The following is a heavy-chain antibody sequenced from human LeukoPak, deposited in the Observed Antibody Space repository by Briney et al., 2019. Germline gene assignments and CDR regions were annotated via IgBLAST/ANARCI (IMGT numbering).Heavy chain of an antibody. V-gene: IGHV3-21*01. J-gene: IGHJ4*01. D-gene: IGHD5-24*01. CDR2: ISSSST. CDR1: GFTFSSYS. Sequence: GGSLRLSCVASGFTFSSYSMNWVRQAPGKGLEWVSSISSSSTYADSVKGRFTISRDSAKNSLYLQMNSLRAEDTAVYYCARDYGYEIDYWGQEPWSPSPQ. CDR3: ARDYGYEIDY.